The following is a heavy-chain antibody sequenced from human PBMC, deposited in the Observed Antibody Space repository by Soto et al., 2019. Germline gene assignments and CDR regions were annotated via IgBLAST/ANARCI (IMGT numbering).Heavy chain of an antibody. CDR2: ISNCGGST. Sequence: EVQLLESGRGLVQPGGSLRLSCAASGFTFSSSAMSWVRQAPGKGLEWVSYISNCGGSTYYADSVKGRFTISRDNSKNTLYLQMNSLQAEDTAVYYCAKGCGGDCYSGVQYWGQGTLVTVSS. V-gene: IGHV3-23*01. CDR3: AKGCGGDCYSGVQY. D-gene: IGHD2-21*02. CDR1: GFTFSSSA. J-gene: IGHJ4*02.